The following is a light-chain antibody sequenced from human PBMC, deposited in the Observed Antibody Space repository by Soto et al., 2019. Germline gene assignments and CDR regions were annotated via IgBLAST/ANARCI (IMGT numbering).Light chain of an antibody. CDR1: ESDIGSNT. CDR3: ATWDDSLHVCV. V-gene: IGLV1-44*01. Sequence: QSVLTQPPSASGTPGQRVTISCSGGESDIGSNTGYWFQQFPGTAPRLVIYTNNQRPSGVPDRFSGSKSGTSASLVISGLQSEDEADYYCATWDDSLHVCVFGGGTKLTVL. CDR2: TNN. J-gene: IGLJ3*02.